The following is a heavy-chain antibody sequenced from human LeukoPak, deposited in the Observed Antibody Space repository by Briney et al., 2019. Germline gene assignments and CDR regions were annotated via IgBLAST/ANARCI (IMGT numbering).Heavy chain of an antibody. Sequence: GGSLSLSFAASGFTVSSNYVSWVRQAPGRGLGWVSVIYSGVGKYYADSVKDRFTISRDKYKNTLYLQMNSLRAEDTAVYYCARCPFIKGSGAFDIWGEGTMVTVSS. J-gene: IGHJ3*02. V-gene: IGHV3-66*02. CDR1: GFTVSSNY. D-gene: IGHD3-16*02. CDR3: ARCPFIKGSGAFDI. CDR2: IYSGVGK.